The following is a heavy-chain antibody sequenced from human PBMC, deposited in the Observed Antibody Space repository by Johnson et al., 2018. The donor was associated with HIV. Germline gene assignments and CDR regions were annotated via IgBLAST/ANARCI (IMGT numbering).Heavy chain of an antibody. CDR2: ISRSGSTI. CDR1: GFTFINAW. CDR3: ARAYTYGAFDI. Sequence: QVQLVESGGTLVKPGGSLSLSCAASGFTFINAWMTWIRQAPGKGLEWVSYISRSGSTIYYADSLKGRFTISRDNSKNTLYLQMNSLRAEDTAVYYCARAYTYGAFDIWGQGTTVTISS. J-gene: IGHJ3*02. V-gene: IGHV3-11*04. D-gene: IGHD5-18*01.